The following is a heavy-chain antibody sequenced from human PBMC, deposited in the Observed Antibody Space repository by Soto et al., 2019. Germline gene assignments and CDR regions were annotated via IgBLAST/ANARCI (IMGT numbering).Heavy chain of an antibody. CDR2: YIAYNGNT. CDR1: SDTSISYY. D-gene: IGHD3-3*01. Sequence: ASSDTSISYYNGWLRRPPREELQGRGWYIAYNGNTNYEQSLKSRVTMTTDTSTSTAYMELRSLGSADTAVYYCARDSRYDFWSGYYLPAFYPWGQETLFTVS. CDR3: ARDSRYDFWSGYYLPAFYP. V-gene: IGHV1-18*01. J-gene: IGHJ5*02.